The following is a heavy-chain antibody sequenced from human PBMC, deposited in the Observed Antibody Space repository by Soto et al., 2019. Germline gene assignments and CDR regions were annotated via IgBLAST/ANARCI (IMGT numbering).Heavy chain of an antibody. CDR2: IYYSGNT. D-gene: IGHD3-10*01. J-gene: IGHJ4*02. V-gene: IGHV4-31*03. Sequence: QVQLQESGPGLVKPSQTLSLTCTVSGGSISSGGYYWSWIRQHPVKGLEWIGYIYYSGNTYYNPSLKCRVTISVDTSKNQFSLKLSSVTAADTAVYYCARNYGSGSLVFDYWGQGTLVTVSS. CDR1: GGSISSGGYY. CDR3: ARNYGSGSLVFDY.